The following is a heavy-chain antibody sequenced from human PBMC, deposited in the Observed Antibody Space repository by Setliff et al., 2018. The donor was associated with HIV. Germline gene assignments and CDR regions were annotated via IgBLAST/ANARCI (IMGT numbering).Heavy chain of an antibody. J-gene: IGHJ4*02. CDR2: IYYSGST. D-gene: IGHD3-9*01. Sequence: SETLSLTCTVSGGSISSGGYYWSWIRQHPGKGLEWIGYIYYSGSTYYKPSLKSRLTIAIDTSKNPFSLKLSSVTAADTAVYYCARRGAYYDILTGYRSHYFDYWGQGTLVTVSS. V-gene: IGHV4-31*03. CDR1: GGSISSGGYY. CDR3: ARRGAYYDILTGYRSHYFDY.